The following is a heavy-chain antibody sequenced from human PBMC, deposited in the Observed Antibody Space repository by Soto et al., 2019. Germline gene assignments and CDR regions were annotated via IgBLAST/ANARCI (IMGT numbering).Heavy chain of an antibody. CDR2: IIPIFNST. D-gene: IGHD2-2*02. V-gene: IGHV1-69*06. J-gene: IGHJ4*02. CDR1: GSRFSNYA. Sequence: GASVKVSCKVSGSRFSNYAISWVRQAPGHGLGWLGRIIPIFNSTKYAQSFQGRVTITADKSTSTASLELSSLRSDDTAVYYCAREGRGKKAGYNGLVSLGYWGQGTLVTVSS. CDR3: AREGRGKKAGYNGLVSLGY.